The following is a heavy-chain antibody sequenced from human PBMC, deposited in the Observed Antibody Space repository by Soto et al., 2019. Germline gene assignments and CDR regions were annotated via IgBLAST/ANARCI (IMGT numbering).Heavy chain of an antibody. CDR3: AKRRGAGGHFDY. D-gene: IGHD2-15*01. CDR2: ITGGNT. V-gene: IGHV3-23*01. Sequence: GGSLRLSCAASGFTFGTYGMGWVRQAPGKGLEWVSTITGGNTYYAASVKGRFTISRGNSKNTLYLQMSSLTAEDTAVYFCAKRRGAGGHFDYWGQGALVTVSS. J-gene: IGHJ4*02. CDR1: GFTFGTYG.